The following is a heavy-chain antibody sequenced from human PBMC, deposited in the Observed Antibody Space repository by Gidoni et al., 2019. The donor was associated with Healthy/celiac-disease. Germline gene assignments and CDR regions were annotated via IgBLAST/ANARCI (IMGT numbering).Heavy chain of an antibody. CDR1: GGSISRRSYY. J-gene: IGHJ4*02. V-gene: IGHV4-39*01. CDR2: IYYSGST. D-gene: IGHD3-22*01. CDR3: ARSHDSSGYRVNFDY. Sequence: QLQLQESGPGLVKPSETLSLTCTVPGGSISRRSYYWGWIRQPPGKGLEWIGSIYYSGSTYYNPSLKSRVTISVDTSKNQFSLKLSSVTAADTAVYYCARSHDSSGYRVNFDYWGQGTLVTVSS.